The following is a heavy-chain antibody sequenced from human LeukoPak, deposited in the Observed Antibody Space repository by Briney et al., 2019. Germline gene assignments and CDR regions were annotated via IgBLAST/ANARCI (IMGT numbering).Heavy chain of an antibody. J-gene: IGHJ4*02. V-gene: IGHV5-10-1*01. CDR2: IDPSDSYT. CDR3: ARYTTGDFDY. Sequence: GESLKISCKGSGYSFPTYWIGWVRQMPGKGLEWMGRIDPSDSYTNYSPSFQGHVTISADKSISTAYLQWSSLKASDTAMYYCARYTTGDFDYWGQGTLVTVSS. D-gene: IGHD1-1*01. CDR1: GYSFPTYW.